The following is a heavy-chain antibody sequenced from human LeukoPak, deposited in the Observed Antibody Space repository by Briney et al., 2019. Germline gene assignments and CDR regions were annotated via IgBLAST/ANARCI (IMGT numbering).Heavy chain of an antibody. CDR1: GFTFDDYG. CDR3: ARDRVGFLEWFHSFDP. J-gene: IGHJ5*02. Sequence: GRSLRLSCAASGFTFDDYGMSWVRQAPGKGLEWVSGINWNGGSTGYADSVKGRFTISRDNAKNSLYLQMNSLRAEDTALYYCARDRVGFLEWFHSFDPWGQGTLVTVSS. D-gene: IGHD3-3*01. CDR2: INWNGGST. V-gene: IGHV3-20*04.